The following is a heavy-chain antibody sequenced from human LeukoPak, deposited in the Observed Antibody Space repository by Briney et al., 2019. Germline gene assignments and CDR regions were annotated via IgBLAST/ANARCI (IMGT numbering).Heavy chain of an antibody. Sequence: GKSLKISCKGSGYSFTSFWIGWVRQMPGKGLEWMGIIYPGDSDTRYSPSFQGQVTISADKSISTAYLQWSSLKASDTAMYYCARQAYGSGSYSPHWGQGTLVTVSS. V-gene: IGHV5-51*01. D-gene: IGHD3-10*01. J-gene: IGHJ4*02. CDR2: IYPGDSDT. CDR3: ARQAYGSGSYSPH. CDR1: GYSFTSFW.